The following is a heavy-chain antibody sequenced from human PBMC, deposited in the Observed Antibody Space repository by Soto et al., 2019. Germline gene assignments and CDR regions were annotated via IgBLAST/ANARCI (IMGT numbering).Heavy chain of an antibody. CDR1: GYSFTSYW. J-gene: IGHJ4*02. CDR2: IDPSDSYT. V-gene: IGHV5-10-1*01. CDR3: ARDLAAAGLLYPIHF. D-gene: IGHD6-13*01. Sequence: GESLKISCKGSGYSFTSYWISWVRQMPGKGLEYMGRIDPSDSYTNYSPSFQGHVTISADKSISTAYLQWSSLKASDTAMYFCARDLAAAGLLYPIHFWGPGTLVTVAS.